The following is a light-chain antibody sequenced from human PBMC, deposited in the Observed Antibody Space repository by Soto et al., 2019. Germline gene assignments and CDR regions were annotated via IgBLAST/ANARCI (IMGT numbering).Light chain of an antibody. CDR2: EVT. CDR3: SSHTRGSTRV. J-gene: IGLJ1*01. Sequence: QSALPQPASVSGSPGQSIAISCTGTFSDVGGYDYVSWYQQHPDKAPKLMIYEVTKRPSGVSNRFSGSKSGNTASLTISGLQPEDEADYYCSSHTRGSTRVFGSGTKVTVL. V-gene: IGLV2-14*01. CDR1: FSDVGGYDY.